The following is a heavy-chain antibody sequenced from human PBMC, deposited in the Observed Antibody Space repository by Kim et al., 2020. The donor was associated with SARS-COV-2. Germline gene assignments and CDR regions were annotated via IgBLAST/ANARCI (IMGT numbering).Heavy chain of an antibody. J-gene: IGHJ6*02. CDR2: GNI. CDR3: ARDGHGLDS. V-gene: IGHV3-48*02. Sequence: GNIYCANAVKGRLTHSRDNADNSLYLQKSSLRDEDTAVYYCARDGHGLDSWGHGTTVTVSS.